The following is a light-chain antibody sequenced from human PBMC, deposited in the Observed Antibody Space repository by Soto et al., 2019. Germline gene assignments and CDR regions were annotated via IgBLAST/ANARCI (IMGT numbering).Light chain of an antibody. V-gene: IGLV4-69*01. CDR2: LNSDDSH. Sequence: QSVLTQSPSSSASLGASVKLTCTLSSGHSSYAIAWHQQQPEKGPRYLMKLNSDDSHSKGDGIPDRFSGSSSGAERYLTISSLQSEDEADYYCQTWGTGIRGVFGGGTQVTVL. CDR3: QTWGTGIRGV. J-gene: IGLJ2*01. CDR1: SGHSSYA.